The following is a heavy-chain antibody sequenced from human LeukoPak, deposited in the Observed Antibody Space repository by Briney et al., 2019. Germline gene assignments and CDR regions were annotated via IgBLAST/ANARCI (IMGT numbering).Heavy chain of an antibody. CDR3: ARDRTSISNTGRTYYYYGMDV. CDR1: GVTSSSSA. Sequence: GGSLRVSCAASGVTSSSSAMHWVRQAPGKRLEWVAVISYDGSNKYYADSVKGRFTLSRDNSKNTLYLQMNSLRAEDTAVYYCARDRTSISNTGRTYYYYGMDVWGQGTTVTVSS. J-gene: IGHJ6*02. CDR2: ISYDGSNK. V-gene: IGHV3-30-3*01. D-gene: IGHD3-9*01.